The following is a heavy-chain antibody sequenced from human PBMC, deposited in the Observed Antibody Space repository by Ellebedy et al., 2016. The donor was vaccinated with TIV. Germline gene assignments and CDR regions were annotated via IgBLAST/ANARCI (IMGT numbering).Heavy chain of an antibody. J-gene: IGHJ4*02. Sequence: ASVKVSCKASGYTFTGYYMHWVRQAPGQGLEWMGWINPNSGGTNYAQKFQGRVTITRDTSISTAYMELSRLRSDDPAVYYCARYSSDSPNDYWGQGTLVTVSS. V-gene: IGHV1-2*02. CDR3: ARYSSDSPNDY. CDR2: INPNSGGT. D-gene: IGHD6-25*01. CDR1: GYTFTGYY.